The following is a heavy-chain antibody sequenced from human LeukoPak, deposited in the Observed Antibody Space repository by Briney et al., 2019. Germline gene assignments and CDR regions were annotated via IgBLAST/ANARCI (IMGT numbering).Heavy chain of an antibody. CDR3: ARTPVTVIRGVIEDGMDV. V-gene: IGHV1-2*02. D-gene: IGHD3-10*01. Sequence: ASVKVSCKPSGYTFTDYYLHWVRQAPGQGLEWMGWIDPNTGRTNYAQNFQGRVTMTRDTSVSTAYMDLRRLGSDDTAVYYCARTPVTVIRGVIEDGMDVWGQGTMVTVSS. CDR2: IDPNTGRT. CDR1: GYTFTDYY. J-gene: IGHJ6*02.